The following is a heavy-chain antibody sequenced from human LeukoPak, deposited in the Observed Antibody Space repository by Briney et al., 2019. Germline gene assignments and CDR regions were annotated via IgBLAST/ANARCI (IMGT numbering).Heavy chain of an antibody. Sequence: GRSLRLSCTASGFTFGDYAMSWIRQAPGKGLEWVGFIRSKAYGETADYAASVKGRFTISRDDSKAIAYLQMNSLKTENTAVYHCTRDRGAYNLYDYWGQGTLVTVSS. V-gene: IGHV3-49*03. CDR3: TRDRGAYNLYDY. J-gene: IGHJ4*02. CDR1: GFTFGDYA. D-gene: IGHD1-1*01. CDR2: IRSKAYGETA.